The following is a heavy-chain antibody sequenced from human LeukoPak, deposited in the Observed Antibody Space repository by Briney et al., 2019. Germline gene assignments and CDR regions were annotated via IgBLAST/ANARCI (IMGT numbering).Heavy chain of an antibody. CDR1: GGSISSHY. CDR3: ARALPGSPRIDY. J-gene: IGHJ4*02. V-gene: IGHV4-59*11. Sequence: SETLSLTCTVSGGSISSHYWSWIRQPPGKGLEWIGYIYYSGSTNYNPSLKSRVTISVDTSKNQFSLKLSSVTAADTAVYYCARALPGSPRIDYWGQGTLVTVSS. CDR2: IYYSGST.